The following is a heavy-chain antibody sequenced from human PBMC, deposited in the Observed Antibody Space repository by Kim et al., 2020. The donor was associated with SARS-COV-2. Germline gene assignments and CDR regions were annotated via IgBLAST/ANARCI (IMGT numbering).Heavy chain of an antibody. V-gene: IGHV4-59*08. CDR2: IYYSGST. CDR3: ARHEAVLLWFGPGAFDI. D-gene: IGHD3-10*01. Sequence: SETLSLICTVSGGSISSYYWSWIRQPPGKGLEWIGYIYYSGSTNYNPSLKSRVTISVDTSKNQFSLKLSSVTAADTAVYYCARHEAVLLWFGPGAFDIWGQGTMVTVSS. CDR1: GGSISSYY. J-gene: IGHJ3*02.